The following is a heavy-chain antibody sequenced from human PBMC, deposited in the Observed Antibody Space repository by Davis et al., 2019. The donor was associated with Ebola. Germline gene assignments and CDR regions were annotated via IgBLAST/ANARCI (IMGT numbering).Heavy chain of an antibody. V-gene: IGHV7-4-1*02. J-gene: IGHJ3*02. CDR1: GYTFTTYA. D-gene: IGHD2-15*01. CDR2: INTDTGNP. CDR3: ARELLGSWRAFDI. Sequence: AASVKVSCKASGYTFTTYAMNWVRQAPGQGLEWMGWINTDTGNPTYARGFTGRFVFSLDTSVSTAYLQISSLKAEDSAVYYCARELLGSWRAFDIWGQGTMVTVSS.